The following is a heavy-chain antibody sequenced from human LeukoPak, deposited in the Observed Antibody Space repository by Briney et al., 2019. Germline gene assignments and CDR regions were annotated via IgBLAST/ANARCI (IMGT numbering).Heavy chain of an antibody. CDR2: ISSSSSYI. Sequence: GGSLRLSCAASGFTFSSYSMNWVRQAPGKGLEWVSSISSSSSYIHYADSVKGRFTISRDNAKNSLYLQMNSLRAEDTAVYYCARDGYSSSWYYFDYWGQGTLVTVSS. CDR1: GFTFSSYS. CDR3: ARDGYSSSWYYFDY. D-gene: IGHD6-13*01. J-gene: IGHJ4*02. V-gene: IGHV3-21*01.